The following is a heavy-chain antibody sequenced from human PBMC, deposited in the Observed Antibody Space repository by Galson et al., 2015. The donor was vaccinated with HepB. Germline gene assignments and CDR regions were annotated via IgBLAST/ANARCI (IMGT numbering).Heavy chain of an antibody. CDR3: AHSIVVVIETLAEYFQH. CDR2: IYWDDDK. Sequence: PALVKPTQPLTLTCTFSGFSLSTRGVGVGWLRQPPGKALEWLALIYWDDDKRYSPSLKSRLTITKDTSKNQVVLTMTNMDPVDTATYYCAHSIVVVIETLAEYFQHWGQGTLVTVSS. CDR1: GFSLSTRGVG. J-gene: IGHJ1*01. D-gene: IGHD3-22*01. V-gene: IGHV2-5*02.